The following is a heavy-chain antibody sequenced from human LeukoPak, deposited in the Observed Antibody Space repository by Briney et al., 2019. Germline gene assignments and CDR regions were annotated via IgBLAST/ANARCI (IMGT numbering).Heavy chain of an antibody. CDR3: AKLVSATMTSDY. CDR1: GFTLSTYV. V-gene: IGHV3-23*01. CDR2: ISRSGDTT. D-gene: IGHD5-12*01. J-gene: IGHJ4*02. Sequence: PEGSLRLSCAASGFTLSTYVMTWVRQAPGKGLEWVSSISRSGDTTYYGDSVKGRLTISRDNSKNTLYLQMNSLRGDDTAIYYCAKLVSATMTSDYWGQGILVTVS.